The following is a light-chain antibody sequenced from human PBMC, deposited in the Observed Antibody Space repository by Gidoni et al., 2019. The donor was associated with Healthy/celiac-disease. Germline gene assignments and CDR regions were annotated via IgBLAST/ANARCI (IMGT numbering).Light chain of an antibody. V-gene: IGKV3-20*01. J-gene: IGKJ1*01. CDR3: QQYGSSPWT. CDR1: QSVSSSY. CDR2: GAS. Sequence: EIVLTQSPGTLSLSPGERATLSCRDSQSVSSSYFAWYQQKPGQAPRLLIYGASSRATGSPDRFSGSGSGTDFTLTISRLEPEDFAVYYCQQYGSSPWTFGQGTKVEIK.